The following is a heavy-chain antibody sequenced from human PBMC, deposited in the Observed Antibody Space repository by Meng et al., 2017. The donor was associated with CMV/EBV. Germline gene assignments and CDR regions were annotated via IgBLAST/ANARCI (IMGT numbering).Heavy chain of an antibody. CDR3: ARGGLYYYDSSGHFDY. CDR2: IYTSGRT. V-gene: IGHV4-4*07. Sequence: HVPWREPGPSLVQHATTLPPTCSASGGPMSIDSWGWILQPAVQGLEWIVRIYTSGRTNYNPTLKSRVTMSLDTSKNQFSLKLSSVTAADTAVYYCARGGLYYYDSSGHFDYWGQGTLVTVSS. CDR1: GGPMSIDS. J-gene: IGHJ4*02. D-gene: IGHD3-22*01.